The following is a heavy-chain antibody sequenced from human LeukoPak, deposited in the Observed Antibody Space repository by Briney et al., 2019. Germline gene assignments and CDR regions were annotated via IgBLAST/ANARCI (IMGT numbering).Heavy chain of an antibody. Sequence: SETLSLTCTVPGGSVSSGTYYWSWIRQPPGKGLEWIGYIYYKGSTNYNPSLKSRVTISVDTSKNQFSLKLSSVTAADTAVYYCARDSCSSTICYARLFDYWGQGTLVTVSS. CDR2: IYYKGST. V-gene: IGHV4-61*01. D-gene: IGHD2-2*01. J-gene: IGHJ4*02. CDR1: GGSVSSGTYY. CDR3: ARDSCSSTICYARLFDY.